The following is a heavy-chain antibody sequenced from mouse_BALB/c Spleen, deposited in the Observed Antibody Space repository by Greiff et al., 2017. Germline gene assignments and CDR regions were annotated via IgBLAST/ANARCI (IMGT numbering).Heavy chain of an antibody. D-gene: IGHD2-14*01. J-gene: IGHJ4*01. Sequence: DVKLVESGGGLVKPGGSLKLSCAASGFAFSSYDMSWVRQTPEKRLEWVAYISSGGGSTYYPDTVKGRFTISRDNAKNTLYLQMSSLKSEDTAMYYCARHEDRYEGAMDYWGQGTSGTVSS. CDR3: ARHEDRYEGAMDY. V-gene: IGHV5-12-1*01. CDR2: ISSGGGST. CDR1: GFAFSSYD.